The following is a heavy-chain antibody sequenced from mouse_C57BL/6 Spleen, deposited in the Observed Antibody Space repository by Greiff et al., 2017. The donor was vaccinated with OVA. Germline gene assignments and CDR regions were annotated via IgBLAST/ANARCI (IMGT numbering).Heavy chain of an antibody. Sequence: VHVKQSGAELVRPGASVKLSCTASGFNIKDYYMPWVKQRPEQGLEWIGRIDPADGYIEYAPTFQGQATMTADTSSNTAYLQLSSLTSEDTAVYYCTTVTAVGTYMDYWGQGTSLTVSS. V-gene: IGHV14-1*01. CDR3: TTVTAVGTYMDY. CDR1: GFNIKDYY. J-gene: IGHJ4*01. CDR2: IDPADGYI. D-gene: IGHD1-1*01.